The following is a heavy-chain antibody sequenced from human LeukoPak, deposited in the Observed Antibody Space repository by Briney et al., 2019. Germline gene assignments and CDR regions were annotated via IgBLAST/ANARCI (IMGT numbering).Heavy chain of an antibody. CDR3: ARANYDFWSGYPRSYYFDY. CDR2: IYYSGST. D-gene: IGHD3-3*01. J-gene: IGHJ4*02. V-gene: IGHV4-59*12. CDR1: GGSISGYF. Sequence: PSETLSLTCTVSGGSISGYFWSWIRQPPGKGLEWIGYIYYSGSTDNNPSLKSRVTMSIDTSKNQFSLKLSSVTAADTAVYYCARANYDFWSGYPRSYYFDYWGQGTLVTVSS.